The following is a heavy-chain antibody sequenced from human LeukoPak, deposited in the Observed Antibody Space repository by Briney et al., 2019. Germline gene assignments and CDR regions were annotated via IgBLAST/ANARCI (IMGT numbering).Heavy chain of an antibody. V-gene: IGHV1-18*01. J-gene: IGHJ4*02. CDR3: ARLSQAAAGTGGFDY. D-gene: IGHD6-13*01. Sequence: ASVKVSCKASGYTFTSYGISWVRQAPGQGLEWMGWISAYNGNTNYAQKLQGRVTMTTDTSTSTAYMELRSLRSDDTAVYYCARLSQAAAGTGGFDYWGQGTLVTVSS. CDR1: GYTFTSYG. CDR2: ISAYNGNT.